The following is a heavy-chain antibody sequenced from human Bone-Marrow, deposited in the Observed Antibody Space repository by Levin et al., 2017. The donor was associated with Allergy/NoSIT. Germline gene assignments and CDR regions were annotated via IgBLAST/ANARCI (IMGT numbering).Heavy chain of an antibody. D-gene: IGHD6-19*01. Sequence: GESLKISCAASGFTFSDYYMSWIRQAPGKGLEWVSYISSSGSTIYYADSVKGRFTISRDNAKNSLYLQMNSLRAEDTAVYYCARGSSGWYGVPPDFDYWGQGTLVTVSS. V-gene: IGHV3-11*01. CDR1: GFTFSDYY. J-gene: IGHJ4*02. CDR3: ARGSSGWYGVPPDFDY. CDR2: ISSSGSTI.